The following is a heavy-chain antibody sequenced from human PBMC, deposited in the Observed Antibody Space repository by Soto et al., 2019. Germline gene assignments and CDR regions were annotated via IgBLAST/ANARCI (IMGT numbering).Heavy chain of an antibody. Sequence: GSLRLSCAASGFTFSTYAMSWVRQAPGKGLEWVSAISGSGASTFYADSVKGRFTISRDNSINTLYLQMKSLRTEHTAVYYCAHPRGYGVFDAYDFWGQGTMVTVSS. D-gene: IGHD4-17*01. CDR3: AHPRGYGVFDAYDF. J-gene: IGHJ3*01. V-gene: IGHV3-23*01. CDR1: GFTFSTYA. CDR2: ISGSGAST.